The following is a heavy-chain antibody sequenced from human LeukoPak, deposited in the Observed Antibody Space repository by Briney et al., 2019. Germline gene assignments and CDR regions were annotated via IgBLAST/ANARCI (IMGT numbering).Heavy chain of an antibody. Sequence: SETLSLTCTVSGGSISSSSYYWGWIRQPPGKGMEWIGSIYYSGSTYYNPSLKSRVTISVDTSKNQFSLKLSSVTAADTAVYYCARRDYYDSSGYYDYWGQGTLVTVSS. CDR1: GGSISSSSYY. CDR3: ARRDYYDSSGYYDY. J-gene: IGHJ4*02. CDR2: IYYSGST. D-gene: IGHD3-22*01. V-gene: IGHV4-39*01.